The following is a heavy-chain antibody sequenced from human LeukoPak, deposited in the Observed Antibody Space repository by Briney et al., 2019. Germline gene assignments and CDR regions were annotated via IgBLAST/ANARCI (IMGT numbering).Heavy chain of an antibody. J-gene: IGHJ4*02. V-gene: IGHV4-4*07. D-gene: IGHD5-18*01. CDR2: IYTSGST. CDR1: GGSISSYY. Sequence: SATLSLTCTVSGGSISSYYWSWIRQPAGKGLEWIGRIYTSGSTNYNPSLKSRVTMSVDTSKNQFSLKLSSVTAADTAVYYCARGHVRYSYGPTDYWGQGTLVTVSS. CDR3: ARGHVRYSYGPTDY.